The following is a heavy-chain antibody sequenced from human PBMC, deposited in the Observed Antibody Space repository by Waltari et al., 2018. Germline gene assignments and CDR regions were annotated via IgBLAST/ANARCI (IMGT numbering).Heavy chain of an antibody. V-gene: IGHV4-30-4*08. CDR3: VGDNVVVVPD. Sequence: QVQLQESGPGLVKPSQTLSLTCTVSGGSISSGDYYWSWIRQPPGKGLEWIGYIYYSGSTYYNPSLKSRVTISVDTSISTAYMELSRLRSDDTAVYYCVGDNVVVVPDWGQGTLVTVSS. CDR2: IYYSGST. J-gene: IGHJ4*02. D-gene: IGHD2-2*01. CDR1: GGSISSGDYY.